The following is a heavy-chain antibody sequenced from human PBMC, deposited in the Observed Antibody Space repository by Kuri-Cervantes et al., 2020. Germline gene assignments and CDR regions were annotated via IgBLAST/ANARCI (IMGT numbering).Heavy chain of an antibody. V-gene: IGHV3-21*01. CDR1: GFTFSSYS. J-gene: IGHJ1*01. CDR3: ASELRVGATGHEHFQH. D-gene: IGHD1-26*01. CDR2: ISSSSSYI. Sequence: GESLKISCAASGFTFSSYSMNWVRQAPGKGLEWVSSISSSSSYIYYADSVKGRFTISRDNAKNSLYLQMDSLRDGDTAVYYCASELRVGATGHEHFQHWGQGTLVTVSS.